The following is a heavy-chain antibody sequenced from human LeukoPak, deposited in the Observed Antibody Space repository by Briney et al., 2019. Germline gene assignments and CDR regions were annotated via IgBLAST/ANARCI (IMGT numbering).Heavy chain of an antibody. CDR1: GFTVSSYY. J-gene: IGHJ4*02. CDR3: AKGTSAGVVGIADN. Sequence: GGSLRLSCAASGFTVSSYYMSWVRQAPGKGLEWVSAISGSGGSTYYADSVKGRFTISRDNSKNTLYLQMNSLRAEDTAVYYCAKGTSAGVVGIADNWGQGTLVTVSS. CDR2: ISGSGGST. D-gene: IGHD6-13*01. V-gene: IGHV3-23*01.